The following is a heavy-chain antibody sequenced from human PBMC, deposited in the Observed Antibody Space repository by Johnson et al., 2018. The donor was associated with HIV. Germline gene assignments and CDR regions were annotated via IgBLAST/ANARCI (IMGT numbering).Heavy chain of an antibody. V-gene: IGHV3-30*14. Sequence: QVQLVESGGGVVQPGRSLRLSCAASGFTFSSYAMHWVRQAPGKGLEWVAVISYDGSNNYYPGSVKGRFTISRDNSKNMLYLQMGSLRAEDMAVYYCSRGGELSSIGAFDIWGQGTMVTVS. CDR3: SRGGELSSIGAFDI. J-gene: IGHJ3*02. CDR1: GFTFSSYA. D-gene: IGHD3-16*02. CDR2: ISYDGSNN.